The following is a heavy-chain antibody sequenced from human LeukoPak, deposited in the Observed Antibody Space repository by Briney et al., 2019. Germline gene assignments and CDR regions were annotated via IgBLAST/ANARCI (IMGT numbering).Heavy chain of an antibody. CDR3: ARGVGGSGSYYLDV. V-gene: IGHV3-21*01. D-gene: IGHD3-10*01. CDR2: ISSSSSYI. Sequence: PGGFLRLSCAASGFTFSSYSMNWVRQAPGKGLEWVSSISSSSSYIYYADSGKGRFTISRDNTKNSLYLQMNSLRAEDTAVYFCARGVGGSGSYYLDVWGKGTTVTVSS. J-gene: IGHJ6*03. CDR1: GFTFSSYS.